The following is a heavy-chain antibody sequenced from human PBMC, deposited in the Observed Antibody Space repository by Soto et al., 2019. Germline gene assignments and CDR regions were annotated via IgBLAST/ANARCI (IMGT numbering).Heavy chain of an antibody. J-gene: IGHJ6*03. CDR2: IYYSGST. D-gene: IGHD5-18*01. V-gene: IGHV4-59*01. Sequence: PSETLSLTCTVSGGSISSYYWSWIRQPPGKGLEWIGYIYYSGSTNYNHSLKSRVTISVDTSKNQFSLKLCSVTAADTAGYYCERALPEFSYGDFHGYDYYYLDVWGKGTTVTV. CDR1: GGSISSYY. CDR3: ERALPEFSYGDFHGYDYYYLDV.